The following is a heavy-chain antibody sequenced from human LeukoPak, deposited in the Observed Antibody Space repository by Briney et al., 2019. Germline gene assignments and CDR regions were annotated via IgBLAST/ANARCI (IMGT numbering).Heavy chain of an antibody. CDR1: GGPISTSSYY. CDR3: AKNNILTGYSFDS. V-gene: IGHV4-39*01. Sequence: PSETLPLTCTVSGGPISTSSYYWGWIRQPPGKGLEWIGTIYYTGRTYYSPSLKSRVTIFVDTSKNQFSLILNSVTAADTTVYYCAKNNILTGYSFDSWGQGTLVTVSS. D-gene: IGHD3-9*01. J-gene: IGHJ4*02. CDR2: IYYTGRT.